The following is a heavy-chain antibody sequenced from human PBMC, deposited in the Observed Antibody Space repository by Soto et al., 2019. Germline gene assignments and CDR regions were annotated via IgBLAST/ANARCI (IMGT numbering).Heavy chain of an antibody. CDR1: GFTFSSYA. D-gene: IGHD5-12*01. J-gene: IGHJ3*02. CDR3: AGWEDIVATITGYAFDI. V-gene: IGHV3-30-3*01. Sequence: PGGSLRLSCAASGFTFSSYAMHWVRQAPGKGLEWVAVISYDGSNKYYADSVKGRFTISRDNSKNTLYLQMNSLRAEDTAVYYCAGWEDIVATITGYAFDIWGQGTMVTV. CDR2: ISYDGSNK.